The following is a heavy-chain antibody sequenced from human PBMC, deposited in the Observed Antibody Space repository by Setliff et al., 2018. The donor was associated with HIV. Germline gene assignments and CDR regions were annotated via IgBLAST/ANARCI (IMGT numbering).Heavy chain of an antibody. CDR1: GYSFTSYG. J-gene: IGHJ3*02. Sequence: ASVKVSCKASGYSFTSYGLSWVRQAPGQGLEWMGSITTYNGGTNYAQKFQGRVTMTTDTSTSTAYMELRSLRSDDTAVYYCTRGGYSGAFLDAFDIWGQGSLVTVSS. CDR2: ITTYNGGT. CDR3: TRGGYSGAFLDAFDI. V-gene: IGHV1-18*01. D-gene: IGHD1-26*01.